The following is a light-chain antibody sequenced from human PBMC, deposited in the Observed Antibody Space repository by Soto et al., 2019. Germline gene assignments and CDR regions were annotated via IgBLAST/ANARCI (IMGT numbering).Light chain of an antibody. CDR2: EGS. CDR1: SSEIGSYTL. J-gene: IGLJ1*01. V-gene: IGLV2-23*01. Sequence: QSALTQPASVSGSPGQSITISCTGTSSEIGSYTLVSWYQQHPGKAPKLMIYEGSKRPSGVSNRFSGSKSGNTASLTISGLQAEDEADYYCCSYAGGSTTVFGTGTKLTVL. CDR3: CSYAGGSTTV.